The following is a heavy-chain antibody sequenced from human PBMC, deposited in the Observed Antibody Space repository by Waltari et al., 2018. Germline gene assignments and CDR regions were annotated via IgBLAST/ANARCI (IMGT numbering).Heavy chain of an antibody. J-gene: IGHJ4*02. Sequence: EVQLVASGGGLVQPGGSLRLSCAASGLSVTTNYSNWVRQTPRKGLEWVSVIYNGGTYYADSVKGRFTISRDTSKNTVYLQMNSLRAEDTAVYYCATDWNADYIFDQWGQGTLVTISS. D-gene: IGHD4-17*01. CDR1: GLSVTTNY. V-gene: IGHV3-66*01. CDR3: ATDWNADYIFDQ. CDR2: IYNGGT.